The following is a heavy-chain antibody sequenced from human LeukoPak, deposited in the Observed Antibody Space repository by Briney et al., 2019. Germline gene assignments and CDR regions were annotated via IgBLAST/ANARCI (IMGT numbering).Heavy chain of an antibody. J-gene: IGHJ4*02. D-gene: IGHD1-1*01. Sequence: GASVKVSCKTSGYTFSTYGITWVRQAPGQGFQWMGWISAHSGNTKYAENFQGRISLTTDTSATTAYMELRSLTSDDTAVYSCARDLSSGGWTLEFDYWGQGSLVTVAS. CDR1: GYTFSTYG. V-gene: IGHV1-18*01. CDR3: ARDLSSGGWTLEFDY. CDR2: ISAHSGNT.